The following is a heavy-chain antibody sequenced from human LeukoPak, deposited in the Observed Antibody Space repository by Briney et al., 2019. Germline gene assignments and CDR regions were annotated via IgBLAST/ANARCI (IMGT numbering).Heavy chain of an antibody. CDR3: ARDPYSGLFDY. CDR2: ISSSSSYV. Sequence: GGSLRLSCAASGFTFSSYSMNWVRQAPGKGLEWVSSISSSSSYVYYADSVKGRFIISRDNAKNSLYLQMNSLRAEDTAVYYCARDPYSGLFDYWGQGTLVTVSS. D-gene: IGHD4-11*01. J-gene: IGHJ4*02. V-gene: IGHV3-21*01. CDR1: GFTFSSYS.